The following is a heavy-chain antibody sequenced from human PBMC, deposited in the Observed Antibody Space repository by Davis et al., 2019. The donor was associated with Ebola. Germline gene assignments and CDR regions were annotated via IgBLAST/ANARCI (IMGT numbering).Heavy chain of an antibody. V-gene: IGHV1-69*13. Sequence: AASVKVSCKASGGTFSSYAISWVRQAPGQGLEWMGGIIPIFGTANYAQKFQGRVTITADESTSTAYMELSSLRSEDTAVYFCAREGWTTGIDFWGQGTLVTVSS. D-gene: IGHD1-1*01. CDR2: IIPIFGTA. CDR3: AREGWTTGIDF. J-gene: IGHJ4*02. CDR1: GGTFSSYA.